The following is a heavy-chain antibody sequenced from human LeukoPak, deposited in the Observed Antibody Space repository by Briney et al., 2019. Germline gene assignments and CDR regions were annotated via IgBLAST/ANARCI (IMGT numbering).Heavy chain of an antibody. CDR3: ARLRAPSVYYDILTGKGGFDY. J-gene: IGHJ4*02. CDR1: GGSFSGYY. CDR2: INHSGST. Sequence: SETLSLTCAVYGGSFSGYYWSWIRQPPGKGLEWIGEINHSGSTNYNPSLKSRVTISVDTSKNQFSLKLSSVTAADTAVYYCARLRAPSVYYDILTGKGGFDYWGQGTLVTVSS. V-gene: IGHV4-34*01. D-gene: IGHD3-9*01.